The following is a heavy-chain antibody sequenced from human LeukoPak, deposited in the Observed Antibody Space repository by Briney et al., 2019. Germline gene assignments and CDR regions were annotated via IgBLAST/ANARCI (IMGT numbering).Heavy chain of an antibody. D-gene: IGHD3-22*01. J-gene: IGHJ6*02. Sequence: GGSLRLSCAASGLTFSNAWMSWVRQAPGKGLEWVSAISGSGGSTYYADSVKGRFTISRDNSKNTLYLQMNSLRAEDTAVYYCAKDRVYYGDVWGQGTTVTVSS. V-gene: IGHV3-23*01. CDR1: GLTFSNAW. CDR3: AKDRVYYGDV. CDR2: ISGSGGST.